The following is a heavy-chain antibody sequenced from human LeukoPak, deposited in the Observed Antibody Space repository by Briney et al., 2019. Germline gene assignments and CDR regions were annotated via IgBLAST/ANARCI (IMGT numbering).Heavy chain of an antibody. CDR3: ARVLKAQDLYYYDSSVPSDAFDI. D-gene: IGHD3-22*01. J-gene: IGHJ3*02. CDR2: MNHSGRT. Sequence: SETLSLTCAVYGGSFSGYYWSWIRQPPGKGLEWIGEMNHSGRTNYNPSLKSRVTISVDTSKNQFSLKLSSVTAADTAVYYCARVLKAQDLYYYDSSVPSDAFDIWGQGTMVTVSS. V-gene: IGHV4-34*01. CDR1: GGSFSGYY.